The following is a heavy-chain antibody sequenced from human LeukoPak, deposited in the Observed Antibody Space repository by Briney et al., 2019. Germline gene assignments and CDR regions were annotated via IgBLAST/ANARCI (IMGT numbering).Heavy chain of an antibody. CDR3: AAEIRIGDYEPLIGFDP. CDR2: IVVGSGNT. Sequence: SVKVSCKASGFTFTSSAVQWVRQARGQRLEWTGWIVVGSGNTNYAQKFQERVTITRDMSTSTAYMELSSLRSEDTAVYYCAAEIRIGDYEPLIGFDPWGQGTLVTVSS. D-gene: IGHD4-17*01. CDR1: GFTFTSSA. J-gene: IGHJ5*02. V-gene: IGHV1-58*01.